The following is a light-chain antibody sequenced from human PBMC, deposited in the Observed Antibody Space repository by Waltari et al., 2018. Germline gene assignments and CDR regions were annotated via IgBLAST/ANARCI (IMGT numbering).Light chain of an antibody. V-gene: IGKV1D-16*01. Sequence: DIQMIQSPASLSASVGDTVTITCRASQSISSWLAWYQQKPGKARKVLIYQESSLQSGVPSRFSGSGSGTLFTLTISSLQPEDFVTYYCLQYTSSPFTFGPGTKLDI. CDR1: QSISSW. CDR2: QES. J-gene: IGKJ3*01. CDR3: LQYTSSPFT.